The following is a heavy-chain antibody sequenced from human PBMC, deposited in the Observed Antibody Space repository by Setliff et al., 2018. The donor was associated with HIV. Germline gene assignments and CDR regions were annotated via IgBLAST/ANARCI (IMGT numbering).Heavy chain of an antibody. CDR3: ARGTPDHEVWYFDL. CDR1: GGSISNGGYY. J-gene: IGHJ2*01. CDR2: IYHSGST. Sequence: SETLSLTCHVSGGSISNGGYYWSWIRQHPGTGLEWIAYIYHSGSTYYNPSLKSRVTISVDTSKNQFSLKLSSVTAADTAIYYCARGTPDHEVWYFDLWGRGTLVTVSS. V-gene: IGHV4-31*03.